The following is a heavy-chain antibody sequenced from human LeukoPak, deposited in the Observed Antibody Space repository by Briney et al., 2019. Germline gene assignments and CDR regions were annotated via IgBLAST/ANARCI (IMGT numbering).Heavy chain of an antibody. CDR3: ARDHMVATSTFDY. CDR1: GYTFTSSG. CDR2: ISAYNGNT. V-gene: IGHV1-18*01. Sequence: ASVKVSCKASGYTFTSSGISWVRQAPGQGLEWMGWISAYNGNTNSAQRLQGRVTMTTDTSTSTAYMELRSLRSDDTAVYYCARDHMVATSTFDYWGQGTLVTVSS. J-gene: IGHJ4*02. D-gene: IGHD5-12*01.